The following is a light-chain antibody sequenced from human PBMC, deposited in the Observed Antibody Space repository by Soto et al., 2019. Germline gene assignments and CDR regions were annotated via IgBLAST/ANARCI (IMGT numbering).Light chain of an antibody. J-gene: IGLJ2*01. V-gene: IGLV2-14*03. CDR3: NSYTSTSSAV. Sequence: QSALTQPASVSGSPGQSITISCTGASGDIGAYDYVSWYQQHPGEAPKLLIYDVNNRPSGVSNRFSGSKSGNTASLIISGLQAGDEADYYCNSYTSTSSAVFGGGTQLTVL. CDR1: SGDIGAYDY. CDR2: DVN.